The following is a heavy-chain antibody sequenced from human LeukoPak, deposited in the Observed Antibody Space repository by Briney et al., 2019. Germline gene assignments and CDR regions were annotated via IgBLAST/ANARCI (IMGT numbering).Heavy chain of an antibody. J-gene: IGHJ4*02. CDR3: ARDWNDFDY. V-gene: IGHV3-23*01. Sequence: GGSLRLSCAASGFTFSSYAMSWVRQAPGKGLEWVSSISGSGANTMYADSVKGRFTISRDNSKNTLYLQMNSLRAEDTAVYYCARDWNDFDYWGQGTLVTVSS. CDR2: ISGSGANT. D-gene: IGHD1-1*01. CDR1: GFTFSSYA.